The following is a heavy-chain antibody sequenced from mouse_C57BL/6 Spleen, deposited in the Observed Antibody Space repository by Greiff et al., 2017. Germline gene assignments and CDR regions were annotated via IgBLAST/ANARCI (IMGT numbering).Heavy chain of an antibody. CDR1: GYTFTSYW. J-gene: IGHJ3*01. Sequence: QVHVKQPGAELVKPGASVKLSCKASGYTFTSYWMHWVKQRPGRGLEWIGRIDPNSGGTKYNEKFKSKATLTVDKPSSTAYMQLSSLTSEDSAVYYCASYYYGSSSFAYWGQGTLVTVSA. D-gene: IGHD1-1*01. CDR3: ASYYYGSSSFAY. CDR2: IDPNSGGT. V-gene: IGHV1-72*01.